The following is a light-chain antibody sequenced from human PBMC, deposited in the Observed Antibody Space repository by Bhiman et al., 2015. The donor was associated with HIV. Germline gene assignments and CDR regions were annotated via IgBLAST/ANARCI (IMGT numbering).Light chain of an antibody. CDR3: SSYTTSSTYV. CDR2: DAS. V-gene: IGLV2-14*03. CDR1: SNDVGAYDY. J-gene: IGLJ1*01. Sequence: QSALTQPASVSGSPGQSITISCTGTSNDVGAYDYVSWFQQLPGKAPKVMIYDASNRPSGVPNRFSGSKSDNTASLTISGLQAEDEADYYCSSYTTSSTYVFGTGTKVTVL.